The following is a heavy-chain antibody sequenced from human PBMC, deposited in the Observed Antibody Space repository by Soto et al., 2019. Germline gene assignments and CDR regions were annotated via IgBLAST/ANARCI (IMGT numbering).Heavy chain of an antibody. Sequence: PSETLSLTCTLSNTSISSRKWWTWVRQTPGKGLEWIGEIYHSGSSNHNKDHKKRITMTVDKSKNQFSLKMTSVTAADTGVYYCASKFGELLADAFDIWGQGTVVT. D-gene: IGHD3-10*01. V-gene: IGHV4-4*02. CDR1: NTSISSRKW. CDR2: IYHSGSS. J-gene: IGHJ3*02. CDR3: ASKFGELLADAFDI.